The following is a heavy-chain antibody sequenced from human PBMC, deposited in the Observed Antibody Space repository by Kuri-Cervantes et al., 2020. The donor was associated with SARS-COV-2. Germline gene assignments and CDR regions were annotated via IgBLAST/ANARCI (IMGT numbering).Heavy chain of an antibody. Sequence: SVKVSCKASGGTFSSYAISWVRQAPGQGLEWMGRIIPILGTANYAQKFQGRVTITADKSTSTAYMELSSPRSEDTAVYYCARAKGTLGFFDYWGQGTLVTVSS. V-gene: IGHV1-69*04. D-gene: IGHD1-7*01. CDR1: GGTFSSYA. CDR3: ARAKGTLGFFDY. J-gene: IGHJ4*02. CDR2: IIPILGTA.